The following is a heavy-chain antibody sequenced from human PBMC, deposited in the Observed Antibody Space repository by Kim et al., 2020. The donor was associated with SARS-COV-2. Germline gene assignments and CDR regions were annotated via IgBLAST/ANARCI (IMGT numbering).Heavy chain of an antibody. J-gene: IGHJ4*02. V-gene: IGHV3-23*01. CDR3: AKVGVTIFGVVHN. Sequence: YADSAKGRFTISRDNSKNTLYLQMNSLRAEDTAVYYCAKVGVTIFGVVHNWGQGTLVTVSS. D-gene: IGHD3-3*01.